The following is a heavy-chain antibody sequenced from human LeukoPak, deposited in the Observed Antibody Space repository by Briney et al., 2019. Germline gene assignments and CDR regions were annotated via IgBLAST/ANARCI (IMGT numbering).Heavy chain of an antibody. V-gene: IGHV3-48*03. CDR1: GFTFSSYE. Sequence: GGSLRLSCAASGFTFSSYEINWVRQDPGGGLEWVSYISSSGSIVLYADSVKGRFTISRDNAKNSLYLQVSSLRVEDTAVYYCAREAIPAEGPFDHWGQGTLVTVSS. D-gene: IGHD6-13*01. CDR2: ISSSGSIV. J-gene: IGHJ4*02. CDR3: AREAIPAEGPFDH.